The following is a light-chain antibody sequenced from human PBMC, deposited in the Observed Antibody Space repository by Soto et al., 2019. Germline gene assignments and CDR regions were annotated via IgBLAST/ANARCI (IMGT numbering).Light chain of an antibody. J-gene: IGLJ1*01. CDR3: SSYTGSRDPYV. CDR2: EVT. CDR1: SSDIGRFNF. V-gene: IGLV2-8*01. Sequence: QSVLTQPPSASGSPGQSVPISCTGTSSDIGRFNFVSWYQQHPGKAPKLLIYEVTKRPSGVPDRFSGSKSGNAASLTVSGLQGEDEADYFCSSYTGSRDPYVFGTGTKVTVL.